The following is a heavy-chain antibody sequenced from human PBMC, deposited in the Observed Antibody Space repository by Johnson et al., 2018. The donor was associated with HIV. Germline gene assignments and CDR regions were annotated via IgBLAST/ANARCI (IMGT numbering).Heavy chain of an antibody. CDR3: TTAIVGALINAFDI. CDR2: IKSKTDGGTI. Sequence: VQLVESWGGLVKPGGSLRLSCAASGFTFSNAWMNWVRQAPGKGLEWVGRIKSKTDGGTIDYAAPVKGRFTISGDDSKNTLYLQMNSLKTEDTAVYYCTTAIVGALINAFDIWGQGTMVTVSS. CDR1: GFTFSNAW. D-gene: IGHD1-26*01. V-gene: IGHV3-15*01. J-gene: IGHJ3*02.